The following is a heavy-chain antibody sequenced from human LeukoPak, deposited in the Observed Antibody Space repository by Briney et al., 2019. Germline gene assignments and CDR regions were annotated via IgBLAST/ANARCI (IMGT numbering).Heavy chain of an antibody. CDR3: ARDRPPDY. CDR1: GYTFTAYY. V-gene: IGHV1-2*02. Sequence: GASVKVSCKASGYTFTAYYMHWVRQAPGQGLEWMGWINPNTGGTDYAQRFQGRVTMTRDTSISTAYMELSRLRSDDTAVYFCARDRPPDYWGQGTLVTVSS. CDR2: INPNTGGT. J-gene: IGHJ4*02.